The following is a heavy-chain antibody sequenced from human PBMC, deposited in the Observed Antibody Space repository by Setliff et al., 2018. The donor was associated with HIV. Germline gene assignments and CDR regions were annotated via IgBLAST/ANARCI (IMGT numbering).Heavy chain of an antibody. V-gene: IGHV4-61*02. D-gene: IGHD1-26*01. J-gene: IGHJ3*02. CDR1: GGSINSGAYL. Sequence: SETLSLTCTVSGGSINSGAYLWAWIRQPAGKGLEWIGRIFRAGNATYNPSLKSRAILSVDTYQNQFSLKLTSVTAADTAVYYCARDSGGSPLLDAFDIWGQGTMVTVSS. CDR3: ARDSGGSPLLDAFDI. CDR2: IFRAGNA.